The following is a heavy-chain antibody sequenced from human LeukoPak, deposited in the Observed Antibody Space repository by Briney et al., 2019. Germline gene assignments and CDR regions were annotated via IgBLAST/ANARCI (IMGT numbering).Heavy chain of an antibody. V-gene: IGHV3-48*01. J-gene: IGHJ4*02. CDR2: ISSSSSTI. CDR3: AGVSEGYSYGPLSDY. CDR1: GFTFSSYS. D-gene: IGHD5-18*01. Sequence: GGSLRLSCAASGFTFSSYSMNWVRQAPGKGLEWVSYISSSSSTIYYADSVKGRFTISRDNAKNSLYLQMNSLRAGDTAVYYCAGVSEGYSYGPLSDYWGQGTLVTVSS.